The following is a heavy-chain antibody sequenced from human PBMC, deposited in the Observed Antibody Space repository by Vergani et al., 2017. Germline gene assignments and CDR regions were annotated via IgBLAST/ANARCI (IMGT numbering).Heavy chain of an antibody. CDR3: ASKPTGTTWYSVKYYFDF. V-gene: IGHV4-30-4*08. CDR1: GGPISRNDYY. D-gene: IGHD6-13*01. J-gene: IGHJ4*02. CDR2: IYYSGST. Sequence: QVQLQESGPGLVKPSQTLSLTCSVSGGPISRNDYYWTWIRQPPGKGLEGLGYIYYSGSTYYNPSLKSRLTMSVDTSKNQFSLELSSVTASDTAMYYCASKPTGTTWYSVKYYFDFWGQGTLVAVSS.